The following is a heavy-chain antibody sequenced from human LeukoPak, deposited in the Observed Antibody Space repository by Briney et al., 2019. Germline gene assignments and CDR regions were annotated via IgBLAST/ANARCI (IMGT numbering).Heavy chain of an antibody. CDR3: ARGAMTTVDY. Sequence: GGSLRPSCAAPGFPFSNHAIRWVRQAPGEGVEWVSAISGSGSNTYYTDSVKGRFTISRDNSRNSLYLQMNSLRAEDTAVYYCARGAMTTVDYWGQGTLVTVSS. D-gene: IGHD4-17*01. J-gene: IGHJ4*02. CDR2: ISGSGSNT. V-gene: IGHV3-23*01. CDR1: GFPFSNHA.